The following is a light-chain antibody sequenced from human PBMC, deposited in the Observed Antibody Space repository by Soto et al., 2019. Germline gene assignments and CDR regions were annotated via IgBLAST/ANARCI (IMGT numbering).Light chain of an antibody. Sequence: VMPPSPATLSFSSGERATLSFRASQSVSSNLAWYQQKPGQAPRLLIYGASTRATGIPARFSGSGSGTEFTLTISSLQSEDFAVYYCQQFNNWPLTFGGGTKVDI. CDR1: QSVSSN. J-gene: IGKJ4*01. CDR3: QQFNNWPLT. V-gene: IGKV3-15*01. CDR2: GAS.